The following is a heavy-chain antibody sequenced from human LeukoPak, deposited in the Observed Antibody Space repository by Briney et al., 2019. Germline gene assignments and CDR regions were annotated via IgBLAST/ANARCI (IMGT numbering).Heavy chain of an antibody. Sequence: ASVKVSCKASGYTFTSYGISWVRQAPGQGLEWMGWISAYNGNTNYAQKLQGRVTMTTDTSTSTAYMELRSLRSDDTAVYYCARVGYSSSWYFGFDYWGQGTLVTVSS. V-gene: IGHV1-18*01. CDR3: ARVGYSSSWYFGFDY. J-gene: IGHJ4*02. D-gene: IGHD6-13*01. CDR1: GYTFTSYG. CDR2: ISAYNGNT.